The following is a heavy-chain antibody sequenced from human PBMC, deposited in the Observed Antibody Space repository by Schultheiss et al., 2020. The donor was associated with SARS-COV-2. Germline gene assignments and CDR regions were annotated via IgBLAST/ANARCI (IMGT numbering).Heavy chain of an antibody. D-gene: IGHD6-6*01. Sequence: GGSLRLSCAASGFTFSSYGMHWVRQAPGKGLEWVSYISSSGSTIYYADSVKGRFTISRDNAKNSLYLQMNSLRAEDTAVYYCARVVGYSSSSYTDAFDIWGQGTMVTVSS. CDR1: GFTFSSYG. CDR3: ARVVGYSSSSYTDAFDI. CDR2: ISSSGSTI. J-gene: IGHJ3*02. V-gene: IGHV3-48*04.